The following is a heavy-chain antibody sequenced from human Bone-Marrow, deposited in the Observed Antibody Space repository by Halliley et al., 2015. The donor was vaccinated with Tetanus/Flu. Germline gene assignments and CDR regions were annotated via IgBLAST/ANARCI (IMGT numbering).Heavy chain of an antibody. V-gene: IGHV4-59*01. CDR2: IYYSGST. J-gene: IGHJ6*02. CDR3: ARFLVIPAAIPYYYGVDV. CDR1: GASIGSYY. D-gene: IGHD2-2*01. Sequence: TLSLTCSVSGASIGSYYWSWIRQPPGKGLEWIGYIYYSGSTSYNPSLNSRVTISVDTSKNQFSLKLSSVTAADTAVYYCARFLVIPAAIPYYYGVDVWGQGTTVTVSS.